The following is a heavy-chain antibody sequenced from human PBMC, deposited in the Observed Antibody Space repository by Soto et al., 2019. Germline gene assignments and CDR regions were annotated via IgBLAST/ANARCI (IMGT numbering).Heavy chain of an antibody. V-gene: IGHV3-48*03. CDR1: GFTFSTYE. CDR3: TRDPRTTMVAYFDF. J-gene: IGHJ4*01. Sequence: GGSLRLSCAASGFTFSTYEMNWVRQAPGRGLEWLSYISSGGSIIHYADSVKGRFTISRDNAKNSLYLQMNGLRAEDAAVYYCTRDPRTTMVAYFDFWGHGTLVTVSS. CDR2: ISSGGSII. D-gene: IGHD2-15*01.